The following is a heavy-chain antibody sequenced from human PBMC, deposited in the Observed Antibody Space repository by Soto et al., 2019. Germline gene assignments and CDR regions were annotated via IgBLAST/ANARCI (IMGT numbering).Heavy chain of an antibody. J-gene: IGHJ4*02. Sequence: QVLLQESGPRLMKPSQTLSLTCSASGLTISSASYYWSWIRQHPGKGLEWVGNIYFNGSTYYSPSLKSRVTLWLDTSKNQFSLRLTSVTAADTAVYYCARYRTSGSWSKFDYWGQGTLVTVSS. V-gene: IGHV4-31*03. CDR1: GLTISSASYY. CDR3: ARYRTSGSWSKFDY. CDR2: IYFNGST. D-gene: IGHD6-13*01.